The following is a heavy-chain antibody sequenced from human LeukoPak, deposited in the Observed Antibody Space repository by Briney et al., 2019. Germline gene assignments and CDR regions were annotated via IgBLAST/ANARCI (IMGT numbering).Heavy chain of an antibody. CDR3: AAPLLRLGELSPYYYYMDV. CDR1: GYTFTSYG. V-gene: IGHV1-18*01. CDR2: ISAYNGNT. Sequence: ASVKVSCKASGYTFTSYGISWVRQAPGQGLEWMGWISAYNGNTNYAQKLQGRVTMTTDTSTSTAYMELSSLRSEDTAVYYCAAPLLRLGELSPYYYYMDVWGKGTTVTVSS. J-gene: IGHJ6*03. D-gene: IGHD3-16*02.